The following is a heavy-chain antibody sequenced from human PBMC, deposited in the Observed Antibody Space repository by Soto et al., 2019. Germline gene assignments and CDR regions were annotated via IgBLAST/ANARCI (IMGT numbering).Heavy chain of an antibody. CDR2: INAGNGNT. V-gene: IGHV1-3*01. J-gene: IGHJ4*02. CDR1: GYTFTSYG. CDR3: ARAVAVPADFDY. Sequence: ASVKVSCKASGYTFTSYGISWVRQAPGQRLEWMGWINAGNGNTKYSQKFQGRVTITRGTSASTAYMELSSLRSEDTAVYYCARAVAVPADFDYWGQGTLVTVSS. D-gene: IGHD6-19*01.